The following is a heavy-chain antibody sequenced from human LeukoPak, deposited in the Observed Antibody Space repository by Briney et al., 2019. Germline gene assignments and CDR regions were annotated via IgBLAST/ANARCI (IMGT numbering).Heavy chain of an antibody. V-gene: IGHV3-21*01. Sequence: GGSLRLSCAASGFTFSSYSMNWVRQAPGEGLEWVSSISSSSSYIYYADSVKGRFTISRDNAKNSLYLQMNSLRAEDTAVYYCARARWIQLWSYYFDYWGQGTLVTVSS. D-gene: IGHD5-18*01. CDR3: ARARWIQLWSYYFDY. CDR2: ISSSSSYI. J-gene: IGHJ4*02. CDR1: GFTFSSYS.